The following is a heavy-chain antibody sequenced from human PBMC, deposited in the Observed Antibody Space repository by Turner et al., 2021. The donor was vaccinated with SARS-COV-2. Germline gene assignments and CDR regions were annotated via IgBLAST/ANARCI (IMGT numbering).Heavy chain of an antibody. CDR3: ATAPGMTTTGWFDP. J-gene: IGHJ5*02. Sequence: QVQLVQSGAEVKKPGASVKVSCKVSGYTLIELSMHWVRQAPGKGLGWMGGLDPEDGETIYAQKFQGRVTMTEDTSTDTAYMELSSMKSDDTAVYYCATAPGMTTTGWFDPWGQGTLVTVSS. CDR1: GYTLIELS. V-gene: IGHV1-24*01. D-gene: IGHD4-4*01. CDR2: LDPEDGET.